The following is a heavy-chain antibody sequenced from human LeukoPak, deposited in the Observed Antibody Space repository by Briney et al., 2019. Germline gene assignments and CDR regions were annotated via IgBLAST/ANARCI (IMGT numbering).Heavy chain of an antibody. CDR2: INHSGST. D-gene: IGHD2-15*01. J-gene: IGHJ5*02. CDR3: ARGIGGAVSAWFDP. V-gene: IGHV4-34*01. Sequence: KPSETLSLTCAVYGGSFSGYYWSWIRQPPGKGLEWIGEINHSGSTNYNPSLKSRVTISVDTSKNQFSLKLSSVTAADTAVYYCARGIGGAVSAWFDPWGQGTLVTISS. CDR1: GGSFSGYY.